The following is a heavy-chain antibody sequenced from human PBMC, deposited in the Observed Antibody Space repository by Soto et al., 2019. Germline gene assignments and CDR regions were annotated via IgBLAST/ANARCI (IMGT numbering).Heavy chain of an antibody. J-gene: IGHJ6*02. Sequence: QVQLVQSGAEVKKPGASVKVSCKASGYTFTSYAMHWVRQAPGQRLEWMGWINAGNGNTKYSQKFQGRVTITRDTSARPAYMELRSLRSEDTAVYYCARDQGAAAAAHYYYYGMDVWGQGTTVTVSS. V-gene: IGHV1-3*01. CDR1: GYTFTSYA. CDR3: ARDQGAAAAAHYYYYGMDV. D-gene: IGHD6-13*01. CDR2: INAGNGNT.